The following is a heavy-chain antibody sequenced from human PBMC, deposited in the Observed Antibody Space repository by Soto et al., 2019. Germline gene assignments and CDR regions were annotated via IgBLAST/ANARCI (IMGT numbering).Heavy chain of an antibody. CDR2: TYHSGTT. CDR3: AREVNSSPARGPNWFDP. J-gene: IGHJ5*02. V-gene: IGHV4-4*02. CDR1: GDSINNSHW. Sequence: QVQLQESGPGLVQPSGTLSLTCAVSGDSINNSHWWSWVRQTPGKGLEWIGETYHSGTTNYNPSLNTRVTISIDKSKKQFSLKMNSVTAAATAVYYCAREVNSSPARGPNWFDPWGQGTLVTVSS. D-gene: IGHD6-13*01.